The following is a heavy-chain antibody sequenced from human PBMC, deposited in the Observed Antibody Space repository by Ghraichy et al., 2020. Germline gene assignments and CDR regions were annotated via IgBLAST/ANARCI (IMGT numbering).Heavy chain of an antibody. J-gene: IGHJ4*02. D-gene: IGHD6-25*01. CDR2: FSYSGNT. V-gene: IGHV4-39*01. CDR1: GVSISSNNYY. CDR3: ASANSESSGSGCFDT. Sequence: SETLSLTCPVSGVSISSNNYYWAWLRQPPGKGLEWIGGFSYSGNTYYNPSLKSRVTISVDPSKNLFSLRLNSVTAADTAIYFCASANSESSGSGCFDTWGQGALVTVSS.